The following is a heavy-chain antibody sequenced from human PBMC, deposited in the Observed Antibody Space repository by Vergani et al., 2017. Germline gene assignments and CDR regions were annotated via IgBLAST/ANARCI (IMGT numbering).Heavy chain of an antibody. CDR2: INHSGST. CDR3: ATTSRDYYDSSGYESDY. V-gene: IGHV4-34*01. CDR1: GGSFSGYY. D-gene: IGHD3-22*01. J-gene: IGHJ4*02. Sequence: QVQLQQWGAGLLKPSETLSLTCAVYGGSFSGYYWSWIRQPPGKGLEWIGEINHSGSTNYNPSLKSRVTISVDTSKNQFSLKLSSVTAADTAVYYCATTSRDYYDSSGYESDYWGQGILVTVSS.